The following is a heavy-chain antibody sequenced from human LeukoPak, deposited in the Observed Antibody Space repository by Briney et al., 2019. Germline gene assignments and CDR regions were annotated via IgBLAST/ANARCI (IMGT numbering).Heavy chain of an antibody. CDR1: GGTFSSYA. CDR2: IIPIFGTA. D-gene: IGHD3-22*01. CDR3: ARAAIGGYKGLDY. J-gene: IGHJ4*02. Sequence: SVPVSFKASGGTFSSYAISWVRQAPGQGLAWMGGIIPIFGTANYAQKFQGRVTITTDESTSTAYMERSSLGSEDTAVYCCARAAIGGYKGLDYWGQGTLVTVSS. V-gene: IGHV1-69*05.